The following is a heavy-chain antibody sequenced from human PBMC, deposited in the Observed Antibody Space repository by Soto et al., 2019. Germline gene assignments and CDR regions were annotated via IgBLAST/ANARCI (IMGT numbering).Heavy chain of an antibody. CDR1: GFTCSSYG. D-gene: IGHD4-17*01. Sequence: GGSLRLSCAASGFTCSSYGMHWVRQAPGKGLEWVAVIWYDGSNKVYADSVKGRFTISRDNSKNTFLQMNSLRAEDTAVYYCARDLSGDYGALDTWGQGTMVTVSS. J-gene: IGHJ3*02. CDR3: ARDLSGDYGALDT. V-gene: IGHV3-33*01. CDR2: IWYDGSNK.